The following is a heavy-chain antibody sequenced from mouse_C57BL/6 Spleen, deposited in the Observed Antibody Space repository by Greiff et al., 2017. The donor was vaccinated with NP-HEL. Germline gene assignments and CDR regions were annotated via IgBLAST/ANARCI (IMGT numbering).Heavy chain of an antibody. V-gene: IGHV1-76*01. CDR1: GYTFTDYY. CDR2: IYPGSGNT. Sequence: QVQLQQSGAELVRPGASVKLSCKASGYTFTDYYINWVKQRPGQGLEWIARIYPGSGNTYYNEKFKGKATLTAEKSSSTAYMQLSSLTSEDSAVYFCARENPRRGNYFDYWGQGTTLTVSS. J-gene: IGHJ2*01. CDR3: ARENPRRGNYFDY.